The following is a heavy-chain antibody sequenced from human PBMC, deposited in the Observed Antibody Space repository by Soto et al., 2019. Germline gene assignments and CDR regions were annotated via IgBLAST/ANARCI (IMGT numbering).Heavy chain of an antibody. V-gene: IGHV3-33*01. CDR1: GFTFSSYG. CDR2: IWYDGSNK. Sequence: GGSLRLSCAASGFTFSSYGMHWVRQAPGKGLEWVAVIWYDGSNKYYADSVKGRFTISRDNSKNTLYLQMNSLRAEDTAVYYCARVSPGGSRQTYYYYYYYMDVWGKGTTVTVSS. D-gene: IGHD2-15*01. CDR3: ARVSPGGSRQTYYYYYYYMDV. J-gene: IGHJ6*03.